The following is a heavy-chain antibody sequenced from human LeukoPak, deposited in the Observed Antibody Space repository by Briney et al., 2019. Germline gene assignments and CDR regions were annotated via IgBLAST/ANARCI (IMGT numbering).Heavy chain of an antibody. V-gene: IGHV4-39*07. D-gene: IGHD3-16*01. Sequence: PSETLSLTCTVSGGSISSSSYYWGWIRQPPGKGLEWIGSIYYSGSTYYNPSLKSRVTISVDTSKNQFSLKLSSVTAADTAVYYCARVLFYMDVWGKGTTVTVSS. CDR2: IYYSGST. CDR3: ARVLFYMDV. CDR1: GGSISSSSYY. J-gene: IGHJ6*03.